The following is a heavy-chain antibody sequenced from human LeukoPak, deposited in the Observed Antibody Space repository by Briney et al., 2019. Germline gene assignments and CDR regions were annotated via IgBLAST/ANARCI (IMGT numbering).Heavy chain of an antibody. Sequence: ASVKVSCKASGGTFSSYAISWVRQAPGQGLEWMGGIIPIFGTANYAQKFQGRVTITADESTSTAYMELSSLRSEDTAVYYCARARLEYCCGDCYTLPPDYWGQGTLVTVSS. CDR2: IIPIFGTA. J-gene: IGHJ4*02. D-gene: IGHD2-21*02. V-gene: IGHV1-69*13. CDR3: ARARLEYCCGDCYTLPPDY. CDR1: GGTFSSYA.